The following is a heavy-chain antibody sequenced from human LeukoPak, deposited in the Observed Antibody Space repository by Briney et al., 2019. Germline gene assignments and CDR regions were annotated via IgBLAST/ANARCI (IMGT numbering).Heavy chain of an antibody. V-gene: IGHV5-51*01. Sequence: NLGESLKISCKGLGYSFSSYWNAWVRQRPGKGLEWMGIIYPGGSETRYDPSFQGQVTISADSSTSTAYLQWSSLRASDTAIYYCARASRDGYNQNFDHWGQGTLVTVSS. CDR1: GYSFSSYW. D-gene: IGHD5-24*01. CDR3: ARASRDGYNQNFDH. J-gene: IGHJ4*02. CDR2: IYPGGSET.